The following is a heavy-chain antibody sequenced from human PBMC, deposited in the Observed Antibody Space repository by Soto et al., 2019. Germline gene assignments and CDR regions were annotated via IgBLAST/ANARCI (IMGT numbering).Heavy chain of an antibody. Sequence: EVQVVETGGGLIQPGESLRLSCAASGFTVSSYYMNWVCLVPEKGLEWVSVIYSSGPTFYADSVRGRFTISRDNSKNTLYLQMNSLRVEDTAVYYCARAFGGSYDYWGQGTLVTVSS. V-gene: IGHV3-53*02. CDR3: ARAFGGSYDY. CDR1: GFTVSSYY. D-gene: IGHD2-15*01. CDR2: IYSSGPT. J-gene: IGHJ4*02.